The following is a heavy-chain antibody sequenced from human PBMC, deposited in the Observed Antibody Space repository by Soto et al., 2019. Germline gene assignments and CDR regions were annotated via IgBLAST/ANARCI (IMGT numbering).Heavy chain of an antibody. Sequence: PGGSLRLSCAASGFTFGDYYMSWIRQAPGKGLEWVSYISSSGSTIYYADSVKGRFTISRDNAKNSLYLQMNSLRAEDTAVYYCARDRQTHSSNWYAPWYWGQGILVTVSS. J-gene: IGHJ4*02. CDR3: ARDRQTHSSNWYAPWY. CDR1: GFTFGDYY. CDR2: ISSSGSTI. V-gene: IGHV3-11*01. D-gene: IGHD6-13*01.